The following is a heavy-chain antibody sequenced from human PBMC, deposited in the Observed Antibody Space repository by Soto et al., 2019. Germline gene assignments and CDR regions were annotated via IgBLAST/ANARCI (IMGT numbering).Heavy chain of an antibody. CDR3: AGDGGYWTGGSCPYFDY. CDR2: ISSSGSII. CDR1: GFTFSDYQ. D-gene: IGHD2-15*01. Sequence: PGGSLRLSCAASGFTFSDYQMSWIRQAPGKWLEWISYISSSGSIIDYADSVKGRFTISRDNGKNSLYLQINSLRADDTAVYYCAGDGGYWTGGSCPYFDYWGQGT. J-gene: IGHJ4*02. V-gene: IGHV3-11*01.